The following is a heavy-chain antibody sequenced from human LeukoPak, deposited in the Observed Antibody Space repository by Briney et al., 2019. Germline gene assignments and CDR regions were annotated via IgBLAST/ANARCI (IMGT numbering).Heavy chain of an antibody. D-gene: IGHD5-18*01. CDR3: ARSSYLQLWPTPDY. Sequence: ASVKVSCKASGYTFTGYYMHWVRQAPGQGLEWMGWINPNSGGTNYAQKFQGRVTMTRDTSISTAYMELSRLRSDDTAVYYCARSSYLQLWPTPDYWGQGTLVTVSS. CDR2: INPNSGGT. CDR1: GYTFTGYY. V-gene: IGHV1-2*02. J-gene: IGHJ4*02.